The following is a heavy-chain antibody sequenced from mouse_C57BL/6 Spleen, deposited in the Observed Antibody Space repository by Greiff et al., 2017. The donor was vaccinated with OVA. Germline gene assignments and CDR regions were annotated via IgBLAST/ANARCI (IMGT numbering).Heavy chain of an antibody. V-gene: IGHV1-54*01. CDR1: GYAFTNYL. CDR2: INPGRGGT. Sequence: QVQLQQSGAELVRPGTSVKVSCKASGYAFTNYLIEWVKQRPGQGLEWIGVINPGRGGTNYNEKFKGKATLTADKSSSTAYMQLSSLTSEDSAVYFCARRDGSSPFAYWGQGTLVTVSA. CDR3: ARRDGSSPFAY. J-gene: IGHJ3*01. D-gene: IGHD1-1*01.